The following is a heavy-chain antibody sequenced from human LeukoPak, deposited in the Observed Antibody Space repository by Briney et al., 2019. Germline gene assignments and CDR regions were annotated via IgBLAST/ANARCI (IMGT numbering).Heavy chain of an antibody. CDR2: IIPIFGTA. CDR3: ARGGRYDFWSDY. CDR1: GGTFSSYA. J-gene: IGHJ4*02. V-gene: IGHV1-69*05. Sequence: SVKVSCKASGGTFSSYAISWVRQAPGQGLEWMGRIIPIFGTANYAQKFQGRVTITTDESTSTAYMELSSLRSEDAAVYYCARGGRYDFWSDYWGQGTLVTVSS. D-gene: IGHD3-3*01.